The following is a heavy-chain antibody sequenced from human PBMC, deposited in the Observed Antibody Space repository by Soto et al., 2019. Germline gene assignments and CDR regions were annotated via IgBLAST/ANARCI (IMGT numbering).Heavy chain of an antibody. CDR3: VRGGSSRPDY. V-gene: IGHV3-11*04. J-gene: IGHJ4*02. CDR1: GFTFIDFA. CDR2: ISGSSTT. Sequence: GSLRLSCVASGFTFIDFAMGSIRQAPGRGLEWVSFISGSSTTYYADSVKGRFTVSRDNARNSLYLQMNSLRAEDTAVYYCVRGGSSRPDYWGQGTLVTVSS.